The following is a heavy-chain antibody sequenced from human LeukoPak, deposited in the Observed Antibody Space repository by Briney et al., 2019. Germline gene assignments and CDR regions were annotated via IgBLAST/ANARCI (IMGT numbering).Heavy chain of an antibody. CDR1: GFTFSSYS. J-gene: IGHJ4*02. V-gene: IGHV3-74*01. Sequence: RSGGSLRLSCAASGFTFSSYSMNWARQAPGKGLVWVSRIKSDGSSTYYADSVKGRFTISRDNAKNTLYLQMNSLRVEDTAVYYCASGSGGAVWGQGTLVTVSS. D-gene: IGHD3-10*01. CDR3: ASGSGGAV. CDR2: IKSDGSST.